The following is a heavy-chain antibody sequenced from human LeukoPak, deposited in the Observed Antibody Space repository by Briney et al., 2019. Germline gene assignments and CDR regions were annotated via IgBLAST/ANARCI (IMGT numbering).Heavy chain of an antibody. Sequence: GRSLRLSCAASGFTFSSYAMHWVRQAPGKGLEWVAVISYDGSNKYYADSVKGRFTISRDNSKNTLYLQMNSLRAEDTAVYYCANDAAGYYDSSGYYTYWGQGTLVTVSS. D-gene: IGHD3-22*01. J-gene: IGHJ4*02. V-gene: IGHV3-30*04. CDR3: ANDAAGYYDSSGYYTY. CDR1: GFTFSSYA. CDR2: ISYDGSNK.